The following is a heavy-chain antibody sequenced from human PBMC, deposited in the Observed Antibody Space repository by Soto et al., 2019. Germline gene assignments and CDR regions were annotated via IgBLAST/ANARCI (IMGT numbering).Heavy chain of an antibody. CDR3: ARAGSGWQYYFDY. V-gene: IGHV3-53*02. Sequence: EVQLVETGGGLIQPGGSLRLSCAASGFTVSSNYMSWVRQAPGKGLEWVSVIYSGGSTYYADSVKGRFTISRDNSKNTRYLQMNSLRAEDTAVYYCARAGSGWQYYFDYWGQGTLVTVSS. CDR1: GFTVSSNY. D-gene: IGHD6-19*01. CDR2: IYSGGST. J-gene: IGHJ4*02.